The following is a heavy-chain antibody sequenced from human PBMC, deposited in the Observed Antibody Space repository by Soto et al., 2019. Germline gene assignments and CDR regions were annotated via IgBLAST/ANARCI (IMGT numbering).Heavy chain of an antibody. CDR1: GFSLSTSGVG. V-gene: IGHV2-5*02. D-gene: IGHD3-22*01. CDR2: IYWDDDK. Sequence: QITLKESGPTLVKPTQTLTLTCTFSGFSLSTSGVGVGWIRQPPGKALEWLALIYWDDDKRYSPSLKSRLTITKDTSKNQVVLTMPNMDPVDTATYYCALHKYSYDSSGYYSGAEYFQHWGQGTLVTVSS. CDR3: ALHKYSYDSSGYYSGAEYFQH. J-gene: IGHJ1*01.